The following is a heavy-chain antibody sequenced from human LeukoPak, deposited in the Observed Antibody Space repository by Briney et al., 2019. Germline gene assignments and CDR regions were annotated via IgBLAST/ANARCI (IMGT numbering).Heavy chain of an antibody. J-gene: IGHJ6*04. Sequence: PSETLSLTCAVYGGSFSGYYWSWIRQPPGKGLERIGEINHSGSTNYNPSLKSRVTISVDTSENQFSLKLSSVTAADTAVYYCARMRVRGPSYYYGMDVWGKGTTVTVSS. D-gene: IGHD3-10*01. CDR1: GGSFSGYY. V-gene: IGHV4-34*01. CDR2: INHSGST. CDR3: ARMRVRGPSYYYGMDV.